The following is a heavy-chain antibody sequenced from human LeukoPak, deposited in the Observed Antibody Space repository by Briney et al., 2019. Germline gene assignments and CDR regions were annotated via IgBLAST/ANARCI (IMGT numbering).Heavy chain of an antibody. D-gene: IGHD2-21*02. CDR1: GGSISSGGYS. CDR3: ASGTECGGDCYSL. CDR2: IYHSGST. V-gene: IGHV4-30-2*01. Sequence: SQTLSLTFAVSGGSISSGGYSRSWIPQPPGKGLGRIGYIYHSGSTYYNPSLKSRVTISVDRSKNQFSLKLSSVTAADTAVYYCASGTECGGDCYSLWGQGTLVTVSS. J-gene: IGHJ4*02.